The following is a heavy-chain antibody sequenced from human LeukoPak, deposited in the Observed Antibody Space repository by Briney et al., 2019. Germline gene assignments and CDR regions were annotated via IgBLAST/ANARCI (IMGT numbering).Heavy chain of an antibody. CDR1: GFTFSSYA. J-gene: IGHJ6*03. D-gene: IGHD5-12*01. V-gene: IGHV3-23*01. CDR2: ISGSGGST. CDR3: AKATSYYYYMDV. Sequence: GGSLRLSCAASGFTFSSYAMRWVRQAPGKGLEWVSAISGSGGSTYYADSVKGRFTISRDNSKNTLYLQMNSLRAEDTAVYYCAKATSYYYYMDVWGKGTTVTVSS.